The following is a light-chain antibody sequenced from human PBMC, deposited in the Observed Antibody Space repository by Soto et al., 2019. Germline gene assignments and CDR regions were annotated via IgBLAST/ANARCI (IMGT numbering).Light chain of an antibody. Sequence: EVVMTQSPLSLPVALGQPASISCQSSRSLVASDGNTYLSWFQQRPGQSPWRLIYKVSNRDSGVPDRFGGSGSGSDFTLMISRVEAEDVGVYYCMQPIHWPYTFGQGTKLEIK. J-gene: IGKJ2*01. CDR1: RSLVASDGNTY. CDR2: KVS. CDR3: MQPIHWPYT. V-gene: IGKV2-30*01.